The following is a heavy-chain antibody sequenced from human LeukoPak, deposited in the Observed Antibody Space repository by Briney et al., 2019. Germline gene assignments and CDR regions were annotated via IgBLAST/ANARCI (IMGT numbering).Heavy chain of an antibody. J-gene: IGHJ4*02. CDR1: GFTFSDYY. V-gene: IGHV3-11*04. CDR2: IGRGGSNI. Sequence: PGGSLRLSCATSGFTFSDYYMSWIRQAPGKGLEWVSYIGRGGSNIYYADSVKGRFIISRDNAKNELYLHLNSLRAEDTAVYYCARALIGYYFDYWGQGTLVTVSS. CDR3: ARALIGYYFDY. D-gene: IGHD2-8*01.